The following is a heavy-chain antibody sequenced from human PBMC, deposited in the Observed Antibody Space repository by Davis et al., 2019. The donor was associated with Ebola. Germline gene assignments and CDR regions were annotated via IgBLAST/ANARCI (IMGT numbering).Heavy chain of an antibody. CDR3: ARVHTHYRFDY. J-gene: IGHJ4*02. Sequence: PGGSLRLSCNVSGDSISNYFWSWIRQPPGRGLEWIAYVSYGGSTDYNPSLKSRVTISLDTSKNQFSLKLNSVTAVDTAIYFCARVHTHYRFDYWGQGTLVTVSP. CDR1: GDSISNYF. D-gene: IGHD4-11*01. V-gene: IGHV4-59*08. CDR2: VSYGGST.